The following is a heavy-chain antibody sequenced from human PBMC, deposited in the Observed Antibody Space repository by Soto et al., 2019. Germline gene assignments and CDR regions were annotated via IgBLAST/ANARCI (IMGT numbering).Heavy chain of an antibody. CDR1: GFTFSSYE. CDR3: ARREVGIAVAGGGYYYYYSMDV. Sequence: HPVGSLRLSCAASGFTFSSYEMNWVRQAPGKGLEWVSYISSSGSTIYYADSVKGRFTISRDNAKNSLYLQMNSLRAEDTAVYYCARREVGIAVAGGGYYYYYSMDVWGQGTTVTVSS. D-gene: IGHD6-19*01. V-gene: IGHV3-48*03. CDR2: ISSSGSTI. J-gene: IGHJ6*02.